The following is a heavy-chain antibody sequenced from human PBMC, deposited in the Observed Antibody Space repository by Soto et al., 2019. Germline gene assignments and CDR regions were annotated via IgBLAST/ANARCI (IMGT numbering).Heavy chain of an antibody. J-gene: IGHJ4*02. Sequence: GGSLRLSCVVSGSIFSSSAMNWVRQAPGKGLECVSTIRGSGVSKYYADSVKGRFTISRDNSNNTVSLQMNSLRAEDAAVYYCAKDRSPGATTRNVYWGQGTLVTVSS. V-gene: IGHV3-23*01. CDR1: GSIFSSSA. CDR2: IRGSGVSK. D-gene: IGHD1-26*01. CDR3: AKDRSPGATTRNVY.